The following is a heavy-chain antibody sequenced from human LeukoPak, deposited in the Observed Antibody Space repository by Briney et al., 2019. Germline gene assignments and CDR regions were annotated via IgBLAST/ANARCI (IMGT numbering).Heavy chain of an antibody. CDR1: GFTVSSNY. J-gene: IGHJ6*02. CDR2: IYSSGRT. CDR3: ARDNRLAKTTTVTIYYYFGMDV. Sequence: GGSLRLSCAASGFTVSSNYMSWVRQAPGKGPEWVSVIYSSGRTYYADSVKDRFTISRDTSKNTLFLQMNSLSPEDTAAYYCARDNRLAKTTTVTIYYYFGMDVWGQGTTVTVSS. V-gene: IGHV3-66*01. D-gene: IGHD4-17*01.